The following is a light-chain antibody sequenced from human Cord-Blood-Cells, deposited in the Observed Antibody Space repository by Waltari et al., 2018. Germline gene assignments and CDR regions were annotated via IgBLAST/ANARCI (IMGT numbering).Light chain of an antibody. CDR2: GNS. Sequence: QSVLTQPPSVSGAPGQRVTISCTGSSSNIGAGYDVHWYQQLPATAPKLLIYGNSNRPSGVPDRCAGSESGTSAARAITGLQAEDEADYYCQSYDSSLSGVVFGGGTKLTVL. CDR3: QSYDSSLSGVV. V-gene: IGLV1-40*01. CDR1: SSNIGAGYD. J-gene: IGLJ2*01.